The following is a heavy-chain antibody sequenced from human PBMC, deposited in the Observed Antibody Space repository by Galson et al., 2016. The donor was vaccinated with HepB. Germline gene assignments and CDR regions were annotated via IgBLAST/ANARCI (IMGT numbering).Heavy chain of an antibody. J-gene: IGHJ4*02. V-gene: IGHV3-9*01. CDR1: GFTFDDYA. CDR2: ISWNSGNI. Sequence: SLRLSCAASGFTFDDYAMHWVRQAPGKGLEWVSGISWNSGNIGYADSVKGRFTISRDNANNSLYLQMNSLRAEDTALYYCATFPSRDYDVLTVSTDYWGQGTLVTVSS. D-gene: IGHD3-9*01. CDR3: ATFPSRDYDVLTVSTDY.